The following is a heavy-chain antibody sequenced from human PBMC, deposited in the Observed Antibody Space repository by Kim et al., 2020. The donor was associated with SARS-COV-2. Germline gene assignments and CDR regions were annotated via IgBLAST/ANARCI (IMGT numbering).Heavy chain of an antibody. D-gene: IGHD6-6*01. Sequence: GGSLRLSCAASGFTFSSYSMNWVRQAPGKGLEWVSSISSSSSYIYYADSVKGRFTISRDNAKNSLYLQMNSLRAEDTAVYYCARDGVIAARGGTYYYYGMDVWGQGTTVTVSS. CDR3: ARDGVIAARGGTYYYYGMDV. J-gene: IGHJ6*02. CDR2: ISSSSSYI. V-gene: IGHV3-21*01. CDR1: GFTFSSYS.